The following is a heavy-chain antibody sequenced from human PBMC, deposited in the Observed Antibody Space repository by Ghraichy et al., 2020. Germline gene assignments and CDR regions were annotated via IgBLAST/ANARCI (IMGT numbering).Heavy chain of an antibody. D-gene: IGHD4-11*01. CDR1: GYTFTSYY. Sequence: ASVKVSCKASGYTFTSYYMHWVRQAPGQGLEWMGIINPSGGSTSYAQKFQGRVTMTRDTSTSTVYMELSSLRSEDTAVYYCARNAFETSITVTTVNGMDVWGQGTTVTVSS. CDR3: ARNAFETSITVTTVNGMDV. V-gene: IGHV1-46*01. CDR2: INPSGGST. J-gene: IGHJ6*02.